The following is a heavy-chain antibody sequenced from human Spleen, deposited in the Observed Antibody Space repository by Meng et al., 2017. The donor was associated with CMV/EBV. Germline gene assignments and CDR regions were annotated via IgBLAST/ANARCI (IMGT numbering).Heavy chain of an antibody. CDR1: GGSISTYY. Sequence: SETLSLTCSVSGGSISTYYWSWIRQPPGKGLEWIGYIYYTGSTHYNSALTSRVTISVDTSKNQFSLNLTSVTAADTALYYCARETWFGEMDVWGQGTTVTVSS. CDR2: IYYTGST. V-gene: IGHV4-59*01. J-gene: IGHJ6*02. CDR3: ARETWFGEMDV. D-gene: IGHD3-10*01.